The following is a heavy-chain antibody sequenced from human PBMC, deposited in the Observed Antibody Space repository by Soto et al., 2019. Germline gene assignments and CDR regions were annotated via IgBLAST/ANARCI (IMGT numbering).Heavy chain of an antibody. D-gene: IGHD2-21*02. CDR1: GGTFSSYA. Sequence: ASVKVSCKASGGTFSSYAISWVRQAPGQGLEWMGGIIPIFGTANYAQKFQGRVTITADESTSTAYMELSSLSSEDTAVYYCAGEAFKYGGNSENYFDYWGKGPLVTSPQ. V-gene: IGHV1-69*13. J-gene: IGHJ4*02. CDR2: IIPIFGTA. CDR3: AGEAFKYGGNSENYFDY.